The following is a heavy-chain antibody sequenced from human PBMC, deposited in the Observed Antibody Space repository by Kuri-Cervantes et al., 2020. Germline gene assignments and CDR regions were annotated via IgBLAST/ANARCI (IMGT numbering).Heavy chain of an antibody. V-gene: IGHV3-30-3*01. CDR2: ISYDGSNK. CDR3: TRDLHLGPRFDS. CDR1: GFTFSNYA. J-gene: IGHJ4*02. Sequence: GESLKISCAASGFTFSNYAMHWVRQAPGKGLAWVAVISYDGSNKFYADSVKGRFTMSKDNSKNTLYLQMNSLRAEDTAVYFCTRDLHLGPRFDSWGQGTLVTVSS. D-gene: IGHD7-27*01.